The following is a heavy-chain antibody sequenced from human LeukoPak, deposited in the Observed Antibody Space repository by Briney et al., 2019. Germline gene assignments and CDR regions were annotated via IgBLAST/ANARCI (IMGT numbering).Heavy chain of an antibody. D-gene: IGHD6-19*01. J-gene: IGHJ5*02. CDR1: GFTFDDYA. V-gene: IGHV3-9*01. CDR2: ISWNSGSI. CDR3: AKDKGGWPAGWFDP. Sequence: GRSLRLSCAASGFTFDDYAMHWVRQAPGKGLEWASGISWNSGSIGYADSVKGRFTISRDNAKNSLYLQMNSLRAEDTALYYCAKDKGGWPAGWFDPWGQGTLVTVSS.